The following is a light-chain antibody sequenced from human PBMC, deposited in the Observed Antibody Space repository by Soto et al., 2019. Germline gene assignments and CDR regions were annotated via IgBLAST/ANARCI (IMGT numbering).Light chain of an antibody. J-gene: IGKJ1*01. V-gene: IGKV1-39*01. CDR1: QSIYDS. CDR3: QKSYSTPWT. Sequence: DIQSPQSPSSLSASVGDRLTITCRASQSIYDSLHWYQQKTGKAPKILIYAESSLQSGVPSRLSGSGSGTDLNLTISSLQPEDFATYYCQKSYSTPWTFGQGTKVDIK. CDR2: AES.